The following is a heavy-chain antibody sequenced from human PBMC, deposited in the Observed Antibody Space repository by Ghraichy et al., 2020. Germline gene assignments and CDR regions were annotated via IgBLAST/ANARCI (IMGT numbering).Heavy chain of an antibody. CDR2: INSDGSST. CDR3: ASDCSGGSCDYYYGMDV. Sequence: GESLNISCAASGFTFSSYWMHWVRQAPGKGLVWVSRINSDGSSTSYADSVKGRFTISRDNAKNTLYLQMNSLGAEETAVYYCASDCSGGSCDYYYGMDVWGQGTPVTVSS. J-gene: IGHJ6*02. V-gene: IGHV3-74*01. D-gene: IGHD2-15*01. CDR1: GFTFSSYW.